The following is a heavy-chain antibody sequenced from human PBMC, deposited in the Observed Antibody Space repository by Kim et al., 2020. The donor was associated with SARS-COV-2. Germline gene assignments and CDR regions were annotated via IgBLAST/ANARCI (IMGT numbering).Heavy chain of an antibody. D-gene: IGHD3-10*01. V-gene: IGHV1-3*01. CDR1: GYTFTSYA. Sequence: ASVKVSCKASGYTFTSYAMHWVRQAPGQRLEWMGWINAGNGNTKYSQKFQGRVTITRDTSASTAYMELSSLRSEDTAVYYCARGHGITVPLDYWGQGTLVTVSS. CDR3: ARGHGITVPLDY. J-gene: IGHJ4*02. CDR2: INAGNGNT.